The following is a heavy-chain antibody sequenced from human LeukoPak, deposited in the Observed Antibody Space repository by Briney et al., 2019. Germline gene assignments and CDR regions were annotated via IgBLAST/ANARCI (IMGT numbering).Heavy chain of an antibody. V-gene: IGHV3-30-3*01. CDR1: GFTFSSYA. D-gene: IGHD6-6*01. CDR2: ISYDGSNK. J-gene: IGHJ6*03. Sequence: GGSLRLSCAASGFTFSSYAMHWVRQAPGKGLEWVAVISYDGSNKYYADSVKGRFTISRDNAKNSLYLQMNSLRAEDTAVYYCARSSSPYYYYYYMGVWGKGTTVTVSS. CDR3: ARSSSPYYYYYYMGV.